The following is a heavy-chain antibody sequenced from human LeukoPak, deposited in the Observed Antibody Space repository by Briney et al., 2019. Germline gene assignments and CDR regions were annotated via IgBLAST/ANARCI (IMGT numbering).Heavy chain of an antibody. J-gene: IGHJ4*02. V-gene: IGHV3-21*01. CDR3: ARDLSGSYGYYFDY. D-gene: IGHD1-26*01. Sequence: GGSLRLSCAASGFTFSSYSMNWVRQAPGKGLEWVSSTSSSSSYIYYADSVKGRFTISRDNAKNSLYLQMNSLRAEDTAVYYCARDLSGSYGYYFDYWGQGTLVTVSS. CDR1: GFTFSSYS. CDR2: TSSSSSYI.